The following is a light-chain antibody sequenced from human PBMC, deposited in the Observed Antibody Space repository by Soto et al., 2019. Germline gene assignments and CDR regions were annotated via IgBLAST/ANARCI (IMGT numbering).Light chain of an antibody. V-gene: IGLV2-14*01. Sequence: QSVLTQPASVSGSPGQSITISCTGTSSDVGGYNYVSWYQQHPGKAPKLMIYDVSNRPSGVSNRFSGSKSGNTASLTISGLQAEGEADYYCSSYTSSSTLYVFGTGNKVTVL. CDR2: DVS. CDR3: SSYTSSSTLYV. J-gene: IGLJ1*01. CDR1: SSDVGGYNY.